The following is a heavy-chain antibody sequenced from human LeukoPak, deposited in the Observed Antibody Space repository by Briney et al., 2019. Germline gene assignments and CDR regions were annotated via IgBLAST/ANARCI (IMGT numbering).Heavy chain of an antibody. J-gene: IGHJ6*03. CDR3: ARGPLRTGYFDWLPMDV. CDR2: IYSGGST. Sequence: PGGSLGLSCAASGFTVSSNYMSWVRQAPGKGLEWVSVIYSGGSTYYADSVKGRFTISRDNSKNTLYLQMNSLRAEDTAVYYCARGPLRTGYFDWLPMDVWGKGTTVTVSS. D-gene: IGHD3-9*01. V-gene: IGHV3-53*01. CDR1: GFTVSSNY.